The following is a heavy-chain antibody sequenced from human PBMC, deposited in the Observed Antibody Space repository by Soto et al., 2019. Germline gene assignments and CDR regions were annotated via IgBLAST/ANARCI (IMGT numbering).Heavy chain of an antibody. D-gene: IGHD2-15*01. CDR3: ARPDCSGGSCYFELDAFDI. Sequence: PGGSLRLSCAASGFTFSSYTMSWVRQAPGKGLEWVASIRGNGGSTYNADSVQGRFTISRDNSKNTLYLQMNSLRAEDTAVYYCARPDCSGGSCYFELDAFDIWGQGTMVTVSS. CDR2: IRGNGGST. V-gene: IGHV3-23*01. J-gene: IGHJ3*02. CDR1: GFTFSSYT.